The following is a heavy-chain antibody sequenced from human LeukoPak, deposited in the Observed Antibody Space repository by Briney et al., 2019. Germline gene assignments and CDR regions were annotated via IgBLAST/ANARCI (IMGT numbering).Heavy chain of an antibody. D-gene: IGHD5-12*01. Sequence: GGSLRLSCAASGFTFSDYYMSWIRQAPGKGLEWVSSISSSSNYIYYADSLKGRFTISRDNAKNSLSLQMNSLRAEDTAVYYCARRVATDWYFDLWGRGTLVTVSS. V-gene: IGHV3-11*06. CDR3: ARRVATDWYFDL. CDR2: ISSSSNYI. CDR1: GFTFSDYY. J-gene: IGHJ2*01.